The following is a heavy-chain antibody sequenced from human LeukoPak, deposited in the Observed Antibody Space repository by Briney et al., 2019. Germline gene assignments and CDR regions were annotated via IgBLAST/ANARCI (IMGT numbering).Heavy chain of an antibody. J-gene: IGHJ3*02. Sequence: GGSLRLSSAASGFTFSSYWMSWVRQAPGKGLEWVANIKQDGSEKYYVDSVKGRFTISRDNAKNSLYLQMNSLRAEDTAVYYCARDPVDTAMEDAFDIWGQGTMVTVSS. CDR1: GFTFSSYW. CDR3: ARDPVDTAMEDAFDI. CDR2: IKQDGSEK. V-gene: IGHV3-7*03. D-gene: IGHD5-18*01.